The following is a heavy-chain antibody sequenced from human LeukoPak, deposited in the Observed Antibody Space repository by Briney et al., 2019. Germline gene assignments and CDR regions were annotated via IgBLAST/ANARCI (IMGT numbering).Heavy chain of an antibody. Sequence: PSETLSLTCAVYGGSFSGYYWSWVRQPPGKGLEWIGEINHSGSNNYNPSLKSRVTISVDTTKNKFTLKLSSVTTADTAVYYCARGFSYGDYEVLYFDYWGQGTLVTVSS. V-gene: IGHV4-34*01. CDR2: INHSGSN. CDR3: ARGFSYGDYEVLYFDY. CDR1: GGSFSGYY. J-gene: IGHJ4*02. D-gene: IGHD4-17*01.